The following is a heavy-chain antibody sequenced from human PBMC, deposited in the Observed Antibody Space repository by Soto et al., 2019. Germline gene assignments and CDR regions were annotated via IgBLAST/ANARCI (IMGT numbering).Heavy chain of an antibody. J-gene: IGHJ6*03. V-gene: IGHV4-39*07. CDR2: INHSGST. D-gene: IGHD2-2*01. CDR1: GGSISSGGYY. CDR3: ARGDCSSTSCYFNYYYYYYYMDV. Sequence: SETLSLTCTVSGGSISSGGYYWSWIRQPPGKGLEWIGEINHSGSTNYNPSLKSRVTISVDTSKNQFSLKLCSVTAADTAVYYCARGDCSSTSCYFNYYYYYYYMDVWGKGTTVTVSS.